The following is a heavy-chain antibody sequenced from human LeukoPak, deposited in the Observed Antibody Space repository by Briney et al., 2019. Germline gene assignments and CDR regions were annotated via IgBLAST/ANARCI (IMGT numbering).Heavy chain of an antibody. CDR3: AKDRASSGTYDCDY. CDR1: GVTFSSYG. Sequence: GGSLRLSCAAPGVTFSSYGMHWVREAPGKGREWGAVISYDGSNKYYADSVKSRFTISRDNSKYTLYLQMNSLRAEDTAGYYCAKDRASSGTYDCDYWGQGTLVSVSS. D-gene: IGHD6-19*01. CDR2: ISYDGSNK. V-gene: IGHV3-30*18. J-gene: IGHJ4*02.